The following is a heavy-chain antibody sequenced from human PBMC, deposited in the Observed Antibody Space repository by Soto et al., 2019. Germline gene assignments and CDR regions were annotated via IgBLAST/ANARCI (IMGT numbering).Heavy chain of an antibody. D-gene: IGHD1-26*01. V-gene: IGHV5-51*01. CDR2: IYPGDSDT. Sequence: PGESLKISCKGSGYSFTSYWIGWVRQMPGKGLEWMGIIYPGDSDTRYSPSFQGQVTISADKSISTAYLQWSSLKASDTAMYYCARHESALDGSYQLLSYWGQGTLVTVS. J-gene: IGHJ4*02. CDR3: ARHESALDGSYQLLSY. CDR1: GYSFTSYW.